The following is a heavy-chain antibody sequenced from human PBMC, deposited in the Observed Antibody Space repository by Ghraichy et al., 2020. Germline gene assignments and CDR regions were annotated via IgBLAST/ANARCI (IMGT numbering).Heavy chain of an antibody. CDR3: ARGTLSMVRGVRRRGYWFDP. V-gene: IGHV4-31*03. CDR2: IYYSGST. Sequence: SETLSLTCTVSGGSISSGGYYWSWIRQHPGKGLEWIGYIYYSGSTYYNPSLKSRVTISVDTSKNQFSLKLSSVTAADTAVYYCARGTLSMVRGVRRRGYWFDPWGQGTLVTVSS. J-gene: IGHJ5*02. D-gene: IGHD3-10*01. CDR1: GGSISSGGYY.